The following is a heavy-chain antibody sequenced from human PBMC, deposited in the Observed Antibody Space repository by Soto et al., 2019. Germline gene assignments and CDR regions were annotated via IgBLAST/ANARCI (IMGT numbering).Heavy chain of an antibody. J-gene: IGHJ3*02. CDR3: AKDLNVPAQVESAFDI. CDR2: ISGSGGST. V-gene: IGHV3-23*01. D-gene: IGHD1-1*01. CDR1: GFTFSSYA. Sequence: PGGYLRLSCAASGFTFSSYAMSWVRQAPGKGLEWVSAISGSGGSTYYADSVKGRFTISRDNSKNTLYLQMNSLRAEDTAVYYCAKDLNVPAQVESAFDIWGQGTMVSVS.